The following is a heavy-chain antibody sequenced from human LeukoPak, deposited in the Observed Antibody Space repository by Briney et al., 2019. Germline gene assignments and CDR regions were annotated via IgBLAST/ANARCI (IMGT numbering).Heavy chain of an antibody. Sequence: PGGSLRLSCAASGFTFSSYAMSWVRQAPGEGLEWVSAISGSGGSTYYADSVKGRFTISRDNYKNTMYLQMNSLRAEDTAVYYCAKEYDYVWGSYRSPHYFDYWGQGTLVTVSS. CDR2: ISGSGGST. D-gene: IGHD3-16*02. CDR3: AKEYDYVWGSYRSPHYFDY. CDR1: GFTFSSYA. J-gene: IGHJ4*02. V-gene: IGHV3-23*01.